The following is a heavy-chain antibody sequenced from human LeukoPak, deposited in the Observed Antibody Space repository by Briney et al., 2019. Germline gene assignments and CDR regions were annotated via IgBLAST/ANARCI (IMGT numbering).Heavy chain of an antibody. CDR3: ASRYYDSSGYNY. CDR2: MNPNSGNT. J-gene: IGHJ4*02. V-gene: IGHV1-8*01. D-gene: IGHD3-22*01. Sequence: ASVTVSCKASGYTFTSYDINWVRQATGRGLEWMGWMNPNSGNTGYAQKFQGRVTMTRNTSISTAYMELSSLRSEDTAVYYCASRYYDSSGYNYWGQGTLVTVSS. CDR1: GYTFTSYD.